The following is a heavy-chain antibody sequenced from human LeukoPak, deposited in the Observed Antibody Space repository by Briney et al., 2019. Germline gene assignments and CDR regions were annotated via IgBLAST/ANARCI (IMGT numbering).Heavy chain of an antibody. V-gene: IGHV4-34*01. CDR1: GGSFSGYY. CDR2: INHSGST. Sequence: PSGTLSLTCAVYGGSFSGYYWSWIRQPPGKGLEWIGEINHSGSTNYNPSLKSRVTISVDTSKNQFSLKLSSVTAADTAVYYCAGTTKYQFKWAGFDPWGQGTLVTVSS. CDR3: AGTTKYQFKWAGFDP. J-gene: IGHJ5*02. D-gene: IGHD2-2*01.